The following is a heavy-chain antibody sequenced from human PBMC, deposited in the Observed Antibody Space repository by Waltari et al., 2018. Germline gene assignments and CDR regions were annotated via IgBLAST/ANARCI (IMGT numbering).Heavy chain of an antibody. CDR1: GLALSISA. V-gene: IGHV3-30*02. CDR3: ARGNSGSYYVFLDY. Sequence: QAQLVASGDGLVNRGESLRLSCAASGLALSISAMHWVGQAPDKRLEWVAFIENDGSEEKYAESVKGRFIISRDNSKNTLFLQMDSLRAEDTAVYYCARGNSGSYYVFLDYWGQGTLITVSS. CDR2: IENDGSEE. J-gene: IGHJ4*02. D-gene: IGHD1-26*01.